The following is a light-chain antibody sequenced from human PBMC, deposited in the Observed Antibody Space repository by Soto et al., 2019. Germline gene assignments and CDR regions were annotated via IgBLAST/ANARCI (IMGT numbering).Light chain of an antibody. CDR1: SSNIGGNS. CDR2: DDN. Sequence: HSVLTQPPSGSAAPGQKVTISGSGSSSNIGGNSVSWYQQLPGTAPKLLIYDDNKRPSGIPDRFSGSKSGTSATLGITGFQTGDEADYYCGSGDSSLSAYVFVPGTRVTVL. V-gene: IGLV1-51*01. CDR3: GSGDSSLSAYV. J-gene: IGLJ1*01.